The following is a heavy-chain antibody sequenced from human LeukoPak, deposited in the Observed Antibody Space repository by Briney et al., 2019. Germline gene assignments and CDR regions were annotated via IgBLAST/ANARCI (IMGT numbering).Heavy chain of an antibody. Sequence: ASVKVSCKASGYTXTGFHIHWVRQAPGQGLEYMGWINPNSGDTNYAQKFQGRVTMTRDTSISTAYMELSSLRFDDTAVYYCTTSPGDPFDYWGQGTLVTVSS. CDR1: GYTXTGFH. V-gene: IGHV1-2*02. D-gene: IGHD3-16*01. J-gene: IGHJ4*02. CDR2: INPNSGDT. CDR3: TTSPGDPFDY.